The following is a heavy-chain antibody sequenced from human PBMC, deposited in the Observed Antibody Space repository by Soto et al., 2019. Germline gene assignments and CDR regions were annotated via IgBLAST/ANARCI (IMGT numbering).Heavy chain of an antibody. CDR2: ISYDGNKK. CDR3: AKDDRYCSGGACSPLDY. D-gene: IGHD2-15*01. V-gene: IGHV3-30*18. CDR1: GFTFNSYG. Sequence: GGSLRLSCAASGFTFNSYGMHWVRQAPGKGLEWVAVISYDGNKKYYADSVKGRFTISRDNSKNTLYLQMNSLRAEDTAVFYCAKDDRYCSGGACSPLDYWGQGTLVTVSS. J-gene: IGHJ4*02.